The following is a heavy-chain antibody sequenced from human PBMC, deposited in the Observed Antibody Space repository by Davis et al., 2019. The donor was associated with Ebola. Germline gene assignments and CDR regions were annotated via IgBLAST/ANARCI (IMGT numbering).Heavy chain of an antibody. CDR3: ARDGETTVTTLDY. Sequence: SETLSLTCTVSGGSISSSSYYWGWIRQPPGKGLEWIGSIYYSGSTYYNPSLKSRVTISVDTSKNQFSLKLSSVTAADTAVYYCARDGETTVTTLDYWGQGTLVTVSS. CDR1: GGSISSSSYY. J-gene: IGHJ4*02. D-gene: IGHD4-11*01. CDR2: IYYSGST. V-gene: IGHV4-39*07.